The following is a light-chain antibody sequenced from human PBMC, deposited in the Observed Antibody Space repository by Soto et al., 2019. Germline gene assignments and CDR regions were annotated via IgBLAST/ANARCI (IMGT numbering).Light chain of an antibody. Sequence: QSVLAQPPSVSGAPGQRVTGSCTGSSSNIGAGYAVHWYQQLPGAAPKLLLYDNIERPSGVPDRFSGSKSGTSASLAITGLQAEDEADYYCQSFDTGLSGAIFGGGTKVTVL. CDR2: DNI. V-gene: IGLV1-40*01. CDR1: SSNIGAGYA. J-gene: IGLJ2*01. CDR3: QSFDTGLSGAI.